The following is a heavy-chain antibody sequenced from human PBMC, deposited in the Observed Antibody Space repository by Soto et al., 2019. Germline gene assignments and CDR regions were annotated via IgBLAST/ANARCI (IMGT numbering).Heavy chain of an antibody. Sequence: QVQLQESGPGLVKPSQTLSLTCTVSGGSISSGGYYWSWIRQHPGKGLEWIGYIYYSGSTYYNPSLKRRFTIPVDRSKNQFSLKRSSVTAADTAVYYCARGRYSSSSVRPYNWFDPWGQGTLVTVSS. V-gene: IGHV4-31*03. CDR1: GGSISSGGYY. CDR2: IYYSGST. D-gene: IGHD6-6*01. CDR3: ARGRYSSSSVRPYNWFDP. J-gene: IGHJ5*02.